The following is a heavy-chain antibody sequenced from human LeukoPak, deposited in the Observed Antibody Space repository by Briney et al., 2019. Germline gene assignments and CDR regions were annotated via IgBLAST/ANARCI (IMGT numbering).Heavy chain of an antibody. CDR3: ASSPDRNTIFGVVIRTSYYYYYMDV. V-gene: IGHV1-2*06. Sequence: ASVKVSCKASGYTFTGYYMHWVRQAPGQGLEWMGRINPNSGGRNYAQKFQGRVTMTRDTSISTAYMELSRLRSDDTAVYYCASSPDRNTIFGVVIRTSYYYYYMDVWGKGTTVTVSS. J-gene: IGHJ6*03. D-gene: IGHD3-3*01. CDR1: GYTFTGYY. CDR2: INPNSGGR.